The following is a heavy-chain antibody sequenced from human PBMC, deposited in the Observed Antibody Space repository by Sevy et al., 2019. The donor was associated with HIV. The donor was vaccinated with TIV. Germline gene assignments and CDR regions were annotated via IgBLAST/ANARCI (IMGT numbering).Heavy chain of an antibody. D-gene: IGHD3-16*02. V-gene: IGHV3-49*03. J-gene: IGHJ4*02. Sequence: GGSLRLSCTASGFTFGYYAMNWFRQAPGKGLEWVGFIRSKAYGGTTEYAASVKGRFTISRDDSKSIAYLQMNSLKTEDTGVYYCNRDLDVIGGVIVWGQGTLVTVPS. CDR1: GFTFGYYA. CDR2: IRSKAYGGTT. CDR3: NRDLDVIGGVIV.